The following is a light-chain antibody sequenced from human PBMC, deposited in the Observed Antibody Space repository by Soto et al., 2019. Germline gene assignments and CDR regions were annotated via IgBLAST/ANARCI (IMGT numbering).Light chain of an antibody. CDR3: QKYNSART. Sequence: DIKMTQSPASLSASGGDRVTIXXRASQGISNYLAWYQQKPGKVPKXLIYAAYTLQSGVPSRFSGSGSGTDFTLTISSLQPEDVATYYCQKYNSARTFGQGTKVDI. J-gene: IGKJ1*01. CDR1: QGISNY. CDR2: AAY. V-gene: IGKV1-27*01.